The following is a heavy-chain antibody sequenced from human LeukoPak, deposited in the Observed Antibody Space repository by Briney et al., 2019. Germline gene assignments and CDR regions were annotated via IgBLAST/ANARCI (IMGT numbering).Heavy chain of an antibody. CDR1: GFMFSDSV. D-gene: IGHD6-19*01. Sequence: GASLKISCAASGFMFSDSVMHWVRQASGKGLEWVGRIRDKANSYATVYGASVKGRFTISRDDSKNTAYLQMNSLKTEDTAVYYCTCGSGWYSPDYWGQGTLVTVSS. V-gene: IGHV3-73*01. CDR2: IRDKANSYAT. J-gene: IGHJ4*02. CDR3: TCGSGWYSPDY.